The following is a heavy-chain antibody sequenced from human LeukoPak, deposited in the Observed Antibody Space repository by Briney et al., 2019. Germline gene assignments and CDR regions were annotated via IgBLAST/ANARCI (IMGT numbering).Heavy chain of an antibody. J-gene: IGHJ4*02. V-gene: IGHV1-69*04. CDR3: AREGIYYGDYSARYYFDY. D-gene: IGHD4-17*01. Sequence: SVKVSCKASGGTFSSYAISWVRQAPGQGLEWMGRIIPILGIANYAQKFQGRVTITADKSTSTAYMELSSLRSEDTAVYYCAREGIYYGDYSARYYFDYWGQGTLVTVSP. CDR2: IIPILGIA. CDR1: GGTFSSYA.